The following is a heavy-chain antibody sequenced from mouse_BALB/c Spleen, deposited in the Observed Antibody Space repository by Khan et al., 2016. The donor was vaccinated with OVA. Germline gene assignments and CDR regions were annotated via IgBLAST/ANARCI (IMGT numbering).Heavy chain of an antibody. CDR2: IYPGNVNT. CDR1: GYTFTSYY. D-gene: IGHD2-1*01. Sequence: QVQLQQSGPELVKPGASVRISCKASGYTFTSYYIHWVKQRPGQGLEWIGWIYPGNVNTGYNEKFKGKATLAADKSSSTAYMQLSSLTSEDSAVYFGARVGGNLPSYAMDYWGQGTSVTVSS. V-gene: IGHV1S56*01. J-gene: IGHJ4*01. CDR3: ARVGGNLPSYAMDY.